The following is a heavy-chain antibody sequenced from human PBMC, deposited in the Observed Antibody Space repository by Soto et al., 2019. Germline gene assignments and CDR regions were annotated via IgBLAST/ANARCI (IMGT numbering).Heavy chain of an antibody. Sequence: QVQLVQSGAEVKKPGASVKVSCKASGYTFTSYGISWVRQAPGQGLEWMGWISAYNGNTNYAQKLQGRVTMTTDTSTSTAYTELRSLRSDDTAVYYCARDNCSGGSCYGYNWFDPCGQGTLVTVSA. CDR1: GYTFTSYG. CDR3: ARDNCSGGSCYGYNWFDP. D-gene: IGHD2-15*01. J-gene: IGHJ5*02. V-gene: IGHV1-18*01. CDR2: ISAYNGNT.